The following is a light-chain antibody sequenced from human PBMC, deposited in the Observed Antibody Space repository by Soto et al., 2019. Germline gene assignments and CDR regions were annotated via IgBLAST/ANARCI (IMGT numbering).Light chain of an antibody. V-gene: IGKV1-5*03. J-gene: IGKJ1*01. CDR2: KAS. CDR3: QQYNSYSWT. CDR1: QSISSW. Sequence: IPLTQSPSSLSASVGDRVTITCRASQSISSWLAWYQQKPGKAPKLLIYKASSLESGVPSRFSGSGSGTEFTLTISSRQPDDFAPYYCQQYNSYSWTFGQGTKVDIK.